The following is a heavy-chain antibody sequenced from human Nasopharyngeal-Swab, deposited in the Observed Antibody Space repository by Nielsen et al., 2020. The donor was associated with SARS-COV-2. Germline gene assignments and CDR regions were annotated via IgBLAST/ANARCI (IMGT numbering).Heavy chain of an antibody. Sequence: ASVTVSCKASGYTFTSYYMHWVRQAPGQGLEWMGIINPSGGSTSYAQKIQGRVTMTRDTSTSTVYMELSSLRSEDTAVYYCARELWFGEELWGQGTLVTVSS. J-gene: IGHJ4*02. CDR1: GYTFTSYY. CDR2: INPSGGST. D-gene: IGHD3-10*01. CDR3: ARELWFGEEL. V-gene: IGHV1-46*01.